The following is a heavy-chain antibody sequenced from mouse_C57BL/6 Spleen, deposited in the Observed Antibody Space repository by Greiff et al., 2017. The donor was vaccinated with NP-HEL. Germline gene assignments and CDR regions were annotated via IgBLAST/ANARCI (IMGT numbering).Heavy chain of an antibody. CDR3: AKFITTVVAHFDV. V-gene: IGHV3-6*01. CDR2: ISYDGSN. J-gene: IGHJ1*03. Sequence: EVKLMESGPGLVKPSQSLSLTCSVTGYSITSGYYWNWIRQFPGNKLEWMGYISYDGSNNYNPSLKNRISITRETSKNQFFLKLNSVTTEDTATYYCAKFITTVVAHFDVWGTGTTVTVSS. D-gene: IGHD1-1*01. CDR1: GYSITSGYY.